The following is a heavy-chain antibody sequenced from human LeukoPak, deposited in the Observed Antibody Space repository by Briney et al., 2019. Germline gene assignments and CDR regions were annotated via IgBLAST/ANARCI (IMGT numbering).Heavy chain of an antibody. V-gene: IGHV4-34*01. D-gene: IGHD3-22*01. CDR3: ARVSSGYYYSPLDY. CDR2: INHSGST. CDR1: GGSFSGYY. J-gene: IGHJ4*02. Sequence: SETLSLTCAVYGGSFSGYYWSWIRQPPGKGLEWIEEINHSGSTNYNPSLKSRVTISVDTSKSQFSLKLSSVTAADTAVYYCARVSSGYYYSPLDYWGQGTLVTVSS.